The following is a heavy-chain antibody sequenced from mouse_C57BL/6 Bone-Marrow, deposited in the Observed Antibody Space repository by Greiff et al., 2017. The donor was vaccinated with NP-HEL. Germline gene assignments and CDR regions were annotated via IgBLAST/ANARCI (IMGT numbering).Heavy chain of an antibody. CDR2: ISSGGSYT. V-gene: IGHV5-6*01. Sequence: EVKLVESGGDLVKPGGSLKLSCAASGFTFSSYGMSWVRQTPDKRLEWVATISSGGSYTYYPDSVKGRFTISRDNAKNTLYLQMSSLKSEDTAMYYCARVYYDYDDWYFDVWGTGTTVTVSS. D-gene: IGHD2-4*01. CDR1: GFTFSSYG. J-gene: IGHJ1*03. CDR3: ARVYYDYDDWYFDV.